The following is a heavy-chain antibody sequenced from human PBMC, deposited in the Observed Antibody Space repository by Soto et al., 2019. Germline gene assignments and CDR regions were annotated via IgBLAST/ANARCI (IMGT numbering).Heavy chain of an antibody. Sequence: SVKVSCKASGGTFSSYAISWVRQAPGQGLEWMGGIIPIFGTANYAQKFQGRVTITADESTSTAYMELRSLRSDDTAVYYCARAEVVPAARNYYYYGMDVWGQGTTVTVSS. D-gene: IGHD2-2*01. V-gene: IGHV1-69*13. CDR2: IIPIFGTA. CDR1: GGTFSSYA. J-gene: IGHJ6*02. CDR3: ARAEVVPAARNYYYYGMDV.